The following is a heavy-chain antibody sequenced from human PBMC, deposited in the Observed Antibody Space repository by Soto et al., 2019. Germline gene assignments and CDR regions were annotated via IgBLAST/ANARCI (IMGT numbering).Heavy chain of an antibody. CDR3: ARVKGYSYGYDYYYGMDV. Sequence: ASVKVSCKASGYSFSSYGVSWVRQAPGQGLEWIGWINPYNGNTLNAQNLQGRVTLTQDTSTSTAYMELRSLRSEDTAVYYCARVKGYSYGYDYYYGMDVWGQGTTVTVSS. CDR1: GYSFSSYG. CDR2: INPYNGNT. D-gene: IGHD5-18*01. J-gene: IGHJ6*02. V-gene: IGHV1-18*04.